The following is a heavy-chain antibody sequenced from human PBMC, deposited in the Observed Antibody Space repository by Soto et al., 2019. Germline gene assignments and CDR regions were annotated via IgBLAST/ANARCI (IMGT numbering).Heavy chain of an antibody. J-gene: IGHJ3*02. Sequence: EVQLLESGGGLAQPGGSLRLSCVASGFPFSSYAMTWVRQAPGQGLEWVSVSSGSGGSTYYADSVKGRFTISRDNSKNTLDLQMNSLRAEDTAVYYCARDDSRAYYYDAFDIWGQGTMVTVSS. CDR3: ARDDSRAYYYDAFDI. CDR2: SSGSGGST. D-gene: IGHD3-22*01. CDR1: GFPFSSYA. V-gene: IGHV3-23*01.